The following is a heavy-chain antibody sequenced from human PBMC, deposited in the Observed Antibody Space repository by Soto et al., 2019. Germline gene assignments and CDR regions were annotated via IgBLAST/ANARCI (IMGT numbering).Heavy chain of an antibody. CDR3: ARGAYDSSGYWLYFDY. D-gene: IGHD3-22*01. V-gene: IGHV1-24*01. CDR1: GYTLTELS. J-gene: IGHJ4*02. Sequence: ASVKVSCKVSGYTLTELSMHWVRQAPGKGLEWMGGFDPEDGETIYAQKFQGRVTMTEDTSTDTAYMELSSLRSEDTAVYYCARGAYDSSGYWLYFDYWGQGTLVTVSS. CDR2: FDPEDGET.